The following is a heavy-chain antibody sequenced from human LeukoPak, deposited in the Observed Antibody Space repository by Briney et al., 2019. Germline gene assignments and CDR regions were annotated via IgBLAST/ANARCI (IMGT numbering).Heavy chain of an antibody. D-gene: IGHD1-26*01. Sequence: PSETLSLTCTASGGSISSYYWSWIRQPPGKGLEWIGYIYYSGSTSYNPSLKSRVTISVDTSKNQFSLKLSSVTAADTAVYYCAREEALGSGSFDYWGQGTLVTVSS. CDR1: GGSISSYY. V-gene: IGHV4-59*01. CDR3: AREEALGSGSFDY. CDR2: IYYSGST. J-gene: IGHJ4*02.